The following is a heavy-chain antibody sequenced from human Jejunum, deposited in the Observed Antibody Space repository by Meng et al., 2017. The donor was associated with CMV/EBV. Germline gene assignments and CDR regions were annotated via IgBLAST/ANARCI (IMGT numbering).Heavy chain of an antibody. J-gene: IGHJ1*01. Sequence: REPGPTCVTLSDPLSLICSFSGDSITTHNGWAWARQPTGKGLEWIGEIPHRGSSAYNPSLKSRVSMSIDKSKNQFSLKLTSVTAADTAVYHCLRGSGGSVWGQGTLVTVSS. CDR2: IPHRGSS. V-gene: IGHV4-4*02. CDR3: LRGSGGSV. D-gene: IGHD3-10*01. CDR1: GDSITTHNG.